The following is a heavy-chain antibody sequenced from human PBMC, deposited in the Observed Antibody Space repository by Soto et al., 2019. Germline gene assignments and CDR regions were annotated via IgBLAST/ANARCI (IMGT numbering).Heavy chain of an antibody. D-gene: IGHD3-22*01. V-gene: IGHV1-3*01. CDR2: INAGNGNT. CDR3: ARDQLYYNDFSGRPLNAFDV. J-gene: IGHJ3*01. CDR1: GYTFTSYA. Sequence: ASVKVSCKASGYTFTSYAMHWVRQAPGQRLEWMGWINAGNGNTKYSQKFQGRVTITRDTSASTAYMELSSLRSEDTAVYYCARDQLYYNDFSGRPLNAFDVWGQGTMVNVSS.